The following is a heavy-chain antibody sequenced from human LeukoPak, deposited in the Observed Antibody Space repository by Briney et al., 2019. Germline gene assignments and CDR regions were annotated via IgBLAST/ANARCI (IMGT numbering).Heavy chain of an antibody. J-gene: IGHJ4*02. D-gene: IGHD3-22*01. CDR1: GFTFSSYS. V-gene: IGHV3-21*01. Sequence: PGGSLRLSCAASGFTFSSYSMNWVRQAPGKGLEWVSSISSSSSYIYYADSVKGRFTISRDNAKNSLYLQMNSLRAEDTAVYYCARMRRSYDSSGYTNDYWGQGTLVTVSS. CDR3: ARMRRSYDSSGYTNDY. CDR2: ISSSSSYI.